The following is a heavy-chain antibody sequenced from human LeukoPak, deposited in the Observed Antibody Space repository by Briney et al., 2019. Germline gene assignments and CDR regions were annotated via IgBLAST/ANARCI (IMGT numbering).Heavy chain of an antibody. CDR1: GFTLRGYG. J-gene: IGHJ4*02. CDR2: IRYDGSDK. V-gene: IGHV3-30*02. D-gene: IGHD1-1*01. CDR3: AKDTPTTGYHLDS. Sequence: GGSLRLSCAASGFTLRGYGMHWDRQAPGKGLEWVAFIRYDGSDKSYADSVKGRFTISRDNSENTLYLQINSLRVEDTAVYYCAKDTPTTGYHLDSWGQGTLVTVSS.